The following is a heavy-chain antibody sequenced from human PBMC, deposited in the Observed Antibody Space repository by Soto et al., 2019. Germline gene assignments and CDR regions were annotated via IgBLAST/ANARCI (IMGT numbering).Heavy chain of an antibody. CDR1: GFSVGSNY. V-gene: IGHV3-53*01. J-gene: IGHJ4*01. CDR2: IYSDGDI. D-gene: IGHD2-15*01. Sequence: PGESLKISCAASGFSVGSNYMSWVRQAPGKGLEYVSVIYSDGDIYYADSVKGRFTISRDNSQNTLHLQMNSLRVEDTAVYYCESAHCLSGVRCSHDYWGQGTLVTVSS. CDR3: ESAHCLSGVRCSHDY.